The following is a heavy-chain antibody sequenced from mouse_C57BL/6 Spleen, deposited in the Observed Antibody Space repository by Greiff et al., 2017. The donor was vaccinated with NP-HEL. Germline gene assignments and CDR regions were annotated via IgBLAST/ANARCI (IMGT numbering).Heavy chain of an antibody. CDR2: IWSGGST. V-gene: IGHV2-2*01. D-gene: IGHD3-2*02. CDR3: ARGGESSGYAMDY. Sequence: VKLMESGPGLVQPSQSLSITCTVSGFSLTSYGVHWVRQSPGKGLEWLGVIWSGGSTDYNAAFISRLSISKDNSKSQVFFKMNSLQADDTAIYYCARGGESSGYAMDYWGQGTSVTVSS. J-gene: IGHJ4*01. CDR1: GFSLTSYG.